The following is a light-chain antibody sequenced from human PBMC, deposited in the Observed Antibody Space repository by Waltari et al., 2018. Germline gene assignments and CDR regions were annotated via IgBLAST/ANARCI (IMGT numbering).Light chain of an antibody. Sequence: SYDLTQPPSVSASSGQTASIACFGDKLGDKYVSWYQQKPVQSPVLVIYQDTKRPSVISERISASNSGNTATLTVSETQAVDEASYYCQTWDSNTVVFGGGTTLTVL. CDR3: QTWDSNTVV. V-gene: IGLV3-1*01. CDR2: QDT. J-gene: IGLJ2*01. CDR1: KLGDKY.